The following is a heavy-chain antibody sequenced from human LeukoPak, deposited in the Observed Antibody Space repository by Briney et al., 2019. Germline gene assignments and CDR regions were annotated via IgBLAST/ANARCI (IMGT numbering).Heavy chain of an antibody. CDR2: MNPNSGST. V-gene: IGHV1-8*03. D-gene: IGHD1-1*01. CDR3: ARVSRVQFSYYYYYYMDV. CDR1: GYTFASYD. Sequence: GASVKVSCKASGYTFASYDINWVRQATGQGLEWMGWMNPNSGSTAFAQKFQGRVTITRNTSISTAYMELSSLRSEDTAVYYCARVSRVQFSYYYYYYMDVWGKGTTVTVSS. J-gene: IGHJ6*03.